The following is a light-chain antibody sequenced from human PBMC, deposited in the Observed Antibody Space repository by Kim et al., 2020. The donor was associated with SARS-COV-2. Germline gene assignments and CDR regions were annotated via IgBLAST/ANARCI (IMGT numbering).Light chain of an antibody. V-gene: IGKV3-15*01. Sequence: VSPGERATLSCRASQSVTGNLAWYQQKPGQVPRLLIYGASHRATGIPARFSGSGSGTEFTLTISSLQSEDFAVYYCQQYNNWPQAFGQGTKVDIK. CDR1: QSVTGN. CDR3: QQYNNWPQA. CDR2: GAS. J-gene: IGKJ1*01.